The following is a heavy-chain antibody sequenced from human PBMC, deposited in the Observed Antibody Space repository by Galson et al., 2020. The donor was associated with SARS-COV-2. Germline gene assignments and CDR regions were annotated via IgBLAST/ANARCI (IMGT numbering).Heavy chain of an antibody. V-gene: IGHV3-74*01. Sequence: GGSLRLSCAASGFTFTSHWMHWVRPAPGKGLVWVSRINNDGSDTIYADSVKGRFTISRDNAKNTLYLQMNSLRAEDTAVYYCTRAGIGGRAFDIWGQGTMVTVSS. CDR3: TRAGIGGRAFDI. CDR2: INNDGSDT. J-gene: IGHJ3*02. D-gene: IGHD3-16*01. CDR1: GFTFTSHW.